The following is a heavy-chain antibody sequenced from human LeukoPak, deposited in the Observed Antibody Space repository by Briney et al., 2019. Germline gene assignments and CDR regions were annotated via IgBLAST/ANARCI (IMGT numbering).Heavy chain of an antibody. Sequence: GGSLRLSCAASGFTFSVYYMSCVCEAPRKGLEWVSYISSSGSTRYYADSVKGRFTISRDNAKNSLYLQMNSLRAEDTAVYYWSRGMMTHWGQGTLVTVPS. V-gene: IGHV3-11*01. CDR1: GFTFSVYY. D-gene: IGHD3-16*01. CDR3: SRGMMTH. CDR2: ISSSGSTR. J-gene: IGHJ4*02.